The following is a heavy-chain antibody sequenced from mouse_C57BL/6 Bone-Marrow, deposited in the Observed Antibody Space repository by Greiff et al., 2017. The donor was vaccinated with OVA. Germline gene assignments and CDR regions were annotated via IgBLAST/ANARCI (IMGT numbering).Heavy chain of an antibody. CDR1: GYTFTSYW. CDR3: AKANLYYYAMDY. D-gene: IGHD4-1*01. Sequence: LQQPGAELVMPGASVKLSCKASGYTFTSYWMHWVKQRPGQGLEWIGEINPSDSYTNYNQKFKGKSTLTVDKSSSTAYMQLSSLTSEDSAVYYCAKANLYYYAMDYWGQGTSVTVSS. CDR2: INPSDSYT. J-gene: IGHJ4*01. V-gene: IGHV1-69*01.